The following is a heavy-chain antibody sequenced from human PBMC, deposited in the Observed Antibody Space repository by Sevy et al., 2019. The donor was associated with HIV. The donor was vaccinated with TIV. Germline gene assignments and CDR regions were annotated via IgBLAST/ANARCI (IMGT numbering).Heavy chain of an antibody. J-gene: IGHJ4*02. CDR3: ARDLSLFDY. CDR2: INSDGTRT. Sequence: GGSLRLSCAASGFTFSNYWMHWVRQAPGKGLVWVSRINSDGTRTTYADSLKGRFTISRDKAKNTLHLQMNSLRAEDTAVYFCARDLSLFDYWGQGTLVTVSS. V-gene: IGHV3-74*03. CDR1: GFTFSNYW.